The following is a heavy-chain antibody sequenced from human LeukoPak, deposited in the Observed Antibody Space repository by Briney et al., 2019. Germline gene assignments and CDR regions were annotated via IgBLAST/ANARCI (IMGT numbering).Heavy chain of an antibody. CDR2: ISSSGRTI. Sequence: GGSLRLSCAASGFTFSDYYMSWVRQAPGKGLEGVSHISSSGRTIYYADSVKGRFTISRDNAKNSLYLQMNSLRAEDTAVYYCARPDCSSTSCYEFDSWGQGTLVTVSS. CDR3: ARPDCSSTSCYEFDS. J-gene: IGHJ4*02. V-gene: IGHV3-11*04. D-gene: IGHD2-2*01. CDR1: GFTFSDYY.